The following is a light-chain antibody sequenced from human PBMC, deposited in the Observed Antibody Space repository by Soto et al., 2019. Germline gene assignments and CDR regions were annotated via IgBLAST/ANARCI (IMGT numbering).Light chain of an antibody. CDR2: DAS. Sequence: DIHMTQSPSTLSASVGDRVTITCRASQSISSWLAWYKQKPGKAPKLLIYDASILESGVQSRFSGVGSGTDFTLTISSLQPDDFATYYCQQYNSYSSTFGQGTKVEIK. CDR3: QQYNSYSST. CDR1: QSISSW. V-gene: IGKV1-5*01. J-gene: IGKJ1*01.